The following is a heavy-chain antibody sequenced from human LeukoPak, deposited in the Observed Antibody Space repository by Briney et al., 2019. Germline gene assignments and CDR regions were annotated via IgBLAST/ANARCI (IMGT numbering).Heavy chain of an antibody. CDR3: ARTDYGSGSDPQPFDY. J-gene: IGHJ4*02. CDR1: GYTFTSYD. Sequence: ASVKVSCKASGYTFTSYDINWVRQATGQGLEWMGWMNPNSGNTGCAQKFQGRVTMTRNTSISTAYMELSSLRSEDTAVYYCARTDYGSGSDPQPFDYWGQGTLVTVSS. D-gene: IGHD3-10*01. CDR2: MNPNSGNT. V-gene: IGHV1-8*01.